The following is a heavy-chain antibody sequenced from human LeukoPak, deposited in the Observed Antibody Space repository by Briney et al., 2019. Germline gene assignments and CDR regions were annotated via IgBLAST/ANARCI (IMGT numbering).Heavy chain of an antibody. J-gene: IGHJ4*02. Sequence: KPGGSLTLSCAASGFTFSDYYMSWGSQPPGKGLEFVSYISGSGGTASYADSVKGRFTISSDNAKNSLYLQMTRLRAEDTAVYSCARVRYDRSGYYSIYDYWGEGALVTVSS. V-gene: IGHV3-11*04. CDR3: ARVRYDRSGYYSIYDY. CDR1: GFTFSDYY. CDR2: ISGSGGTA. D-gene: IGHD3-22*01.